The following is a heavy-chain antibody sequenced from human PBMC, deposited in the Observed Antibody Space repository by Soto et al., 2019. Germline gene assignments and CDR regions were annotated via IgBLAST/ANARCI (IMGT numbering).Heavy chain of an antibody. D-gene: IGHD3-3*01. J-gene: IGHJ4*02. V-gene: IGHV3-11*01. CDR2: IDTSGTKI. CDR3: ASHYDMWSGYLSPVDY. Sequence: GGSLRLSCAASGYPFSDYYMSWIRQAPGKGLEWISYIDTSGTKIYYADSVKGRFTITRDNAKNSLYLEMNSLRDEDTAVYYCASHYDMWSGYLSPVDYWGQGTLVTVS. CDR1: GYPFSDYY.